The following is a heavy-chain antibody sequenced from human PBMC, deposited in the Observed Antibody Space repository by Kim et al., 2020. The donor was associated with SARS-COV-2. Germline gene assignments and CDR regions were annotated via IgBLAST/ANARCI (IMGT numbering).Heavy chain of an antibody. CDR3: ARGIVVVPAAIITLPRLRAYYYGMDV. V-gene: IGHV1-69*13. CDR1: GGTFSSYA. J-gene: IGHJ6*02. D-gene: IGHD2-2*01. CDR2: IIPIFGTA. Sequence: SVKVSCKASGGTFSSYAISWVRQAPGQGLEWMGGIIPIFGTANYAQKFQGRVTITADESTSTAYMELSSLRSEDTAVYYCARGIVVVPAAIITLPRLRAYYYGMDVWGQGTTVTVSS.